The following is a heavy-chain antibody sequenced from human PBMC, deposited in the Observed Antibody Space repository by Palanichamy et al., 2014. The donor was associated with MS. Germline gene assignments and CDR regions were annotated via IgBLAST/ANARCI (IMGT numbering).Heavy chain of an antibody. V-gene: IGHV3-7*01. J-gene: IGHJ4*02. CDR3: GRDSRVVASTRKIWGTSGLTSTGAPNYFDQ. D-gene: IGHD3-16*01. Sequence: EVXLVEVWGTAWSEPGGSLRLSRAASGLTFTNYWMSWVRQAPGKGLEWVANIKQDGSEKYYVDSVKGRFTISRDNAKNSLYLQMNSLRAEDTAVYYCGRDSRVVASTRKIWGTSGLTSTGAPNYFDQWGQGTLVTVSS. CDR2: IKQDGSEK. CDR1: GLTFTNYW.